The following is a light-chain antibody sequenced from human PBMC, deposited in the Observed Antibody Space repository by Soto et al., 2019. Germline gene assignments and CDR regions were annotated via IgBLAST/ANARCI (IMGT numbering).Light chain of an antibody. J-gene: IGLJ1*01. Sequence: QSALTQPASVSGSPGQSITISCTGTSTDVGDSNHVSWYQHHPGKAPKLIIYEVSYRPSGVSNRFSDSKSAYTASLTISGLQAEDEADYYCNSQTTSGIRVFGTGTKLTVL. V-gene: IGLV2-14*01. CDR1: STDVGDSNH. CDR2: EVS. CDR3: NSQTTSGIRV.